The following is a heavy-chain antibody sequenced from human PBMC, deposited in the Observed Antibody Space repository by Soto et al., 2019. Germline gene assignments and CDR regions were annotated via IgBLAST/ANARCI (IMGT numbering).Heavy chain of an antibody. D-gene: IGHD3-10*01. CDR3: ARTMVGGSADYFDY. CDR1: GFTVSSNY. CDR2: IYSGGST. V-gene: IGHV3-53*01. Sequence: GGSLRLSCAASGFTVSSNYMSWVRQGPRKGLEWVSVIYSGGSTYYADSVKGRFTISRDNSKNTLYLQMNSLRAEDTAVYYCARTMVGGSADYFDYWGQGTRVTVSS. J-gene: IGHJ4*02.